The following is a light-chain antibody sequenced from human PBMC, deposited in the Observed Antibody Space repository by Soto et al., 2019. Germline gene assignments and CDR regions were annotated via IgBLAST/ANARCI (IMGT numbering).Light chain of an antibody. CDR3: HQRSNWIT. CDR1: QTVGYY. V-gene: IGKV3-11*01. J-gene: IGKJ4*01. CDR2: DAS. Sequence: EVVLTQSPATLSLSPGERATLSCRASQTVGYYVSWYQQKPGQAPRLLIYDASNRATGIPARFSGSGSGTDFTLSISSLEPEDSAVYYCHQRSNWITFGGGTKVEI.